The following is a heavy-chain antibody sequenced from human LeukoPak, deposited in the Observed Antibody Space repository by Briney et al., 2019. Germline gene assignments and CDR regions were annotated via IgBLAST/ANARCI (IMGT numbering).Heavy chain of an antibody. D-gene: IGHD3-22*01. J-gene: IGHJ5*02. CDR2: IYSGGST. Sequence: PGGPLRLSCAASGFTVSSNYMSWVRQAPGKGLEWVSVIYSGGSTYYADSVKGRFTISRDNSKNTLYLQMNSLRAEDTAVYYCARVGNYYDSSGYTWPWFDPWGQGTLVTVSS. CDR1: GFTVSSNY. V-gene: IGHV3-53*01. CDR3: ARVGNYYDSSGYTWPWFDP.